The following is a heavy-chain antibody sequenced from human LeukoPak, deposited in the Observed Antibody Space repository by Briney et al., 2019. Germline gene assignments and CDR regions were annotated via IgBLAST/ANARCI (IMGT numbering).Heavy chain of an antibody. V-gene: IGHV2-70*11. D-gene: IGHD3-10*01. CDR1: GFSLSTSGMC. J-gene: IGHJ4*02. CDR2: IDWDDDK. Sequence: RESGPTLVNPTQTLTLTCTFSGFSLSTSGMCVSWIRQPPGKALEWLARIDWDDDKYYSTSLKTRLTISKDTSKNQVVLTMTNMDPADTATYYCARIFHGSGSSLFDYWGQGTLVTVSS. CDR3: ARIFHGSGSSLFDY.